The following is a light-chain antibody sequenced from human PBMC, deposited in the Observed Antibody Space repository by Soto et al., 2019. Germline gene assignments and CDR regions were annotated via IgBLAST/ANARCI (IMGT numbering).Light chain of an antibody. Sequence: DIQMTQSPSTLSASLGDRVTITCRASQSISSWLAWYQQKTGKAPNLLIHDDSSLERGVPSRFSGRGSGTDFTLTISSLQPEDFATYFCQQSYSTPRTCGQGTKVDIK. CDR1: QSISSW. CDR2: DDS. V-gene: IGKV1-39*01. CDR3: QQSYSTPRT. J-gene: IGKJ1*01.